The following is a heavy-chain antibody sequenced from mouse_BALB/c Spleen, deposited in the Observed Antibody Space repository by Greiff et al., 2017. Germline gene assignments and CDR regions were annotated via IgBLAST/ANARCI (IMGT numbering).Heavy chain of an antibody. CDR3: ARDNYYGSSYGWFAY. V-gene: IGHV2-9*02. J-gene: IGHJ3*01. CDR1: GFSLTSYG. D-gene: IGHD1-1*01. Sequence: VQLQESGPGLVAPSQSLSITCTVSGFSLTSYGVHWVRQPPGKGLEWLGVIWAGGSTNYNSALMSRLSISKDNSKSQVFLKMNSLQTDDTAMYYWARDNYYGSSYGWFAYWGQGTLVTVSA. CDR2: IWAGGST.